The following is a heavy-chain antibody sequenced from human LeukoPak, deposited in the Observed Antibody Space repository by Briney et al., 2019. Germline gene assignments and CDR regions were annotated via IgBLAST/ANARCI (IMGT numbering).Heavy chain of an antibody. CDR2: ISGSGGRGTT. Sequence: PGGSLRLSCAASGFTVSSNYMSWVRQAPGKGLEWVSAISGSGGRGTTYYADSAKGRFTISRDNAKNTMYLQMNSLSVEDTAVYYCAKDIAASGLPRIFDFWGQGTLVTVSS. CDR1: GFTVSSNY. V-gene: IGHV3-23*01. CDR3: AKDIAASGLPRIFDF. D-gene: IGHD6-13*01. J-gene: IGHJ4*02.